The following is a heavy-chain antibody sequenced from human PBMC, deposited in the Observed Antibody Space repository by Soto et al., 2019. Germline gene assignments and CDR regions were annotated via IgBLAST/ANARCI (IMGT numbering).Heavy chain of an antibody. Sequence: GESLRLCCGTSRFTFSSEQRNWVPQAPAEGLEWVSYIGSSGSAIYYADSVKGRFTISRDNAKNKLYLQMNIRRAEDTAVYYCARERSGAAGTGDAFDIWGQGTMVTVSS. CDR1: RFTFSSEQ. CDR3: ARERSGAAGTGDAFDI. CDR2: IGSSGSAI. V-gene: IGHV3-48*03. D-gene: IGHD6-13*01. J-gene: IGHJ3*02.